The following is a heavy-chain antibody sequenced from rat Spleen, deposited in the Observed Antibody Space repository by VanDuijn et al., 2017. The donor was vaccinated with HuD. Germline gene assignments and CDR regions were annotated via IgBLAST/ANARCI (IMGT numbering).Heavy chain of an antibody. D-gene: IGHD1-4*01. CDR3: VREASGIHF. CDR1: GFNFNNYW. Sequence: EVKLVESGGGLVQPGRSLKLSCAASGFNFNNYWMDWVRQAPGKGLEGMGEINKDSSTINVTPSLRDKFTISRDNAQNTLYLQMNKLGTEDTAIYYCVREASGIHFWGRGVMVTVSS. CDR2: INKDSSTI. V-gene: IGHV4-2*01. J-gene: IGHJ2*01.